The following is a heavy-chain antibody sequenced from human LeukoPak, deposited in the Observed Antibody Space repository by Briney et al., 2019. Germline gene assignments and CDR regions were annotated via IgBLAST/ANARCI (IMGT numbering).Heavy chain of an antibody. J-gene: IGHJ4*02. CDR3: AKSDEYYYDSSGYSY. CDR1: GFSFDDYA. D-gene: IGHD3-22*01. V-gene: IGHV3-9*01. Sequence: GGSLRLSCAASGFSFDDYAMHWVRQAPGKGLEWVLGISWNSVNIGYADSVKGRFIISRDNAKNSLYLQMNSLRAEDTAFYYCAKSDEYYYDSSGYSYWGQGTLVTVSS. CDR2: ISWNSVNI.